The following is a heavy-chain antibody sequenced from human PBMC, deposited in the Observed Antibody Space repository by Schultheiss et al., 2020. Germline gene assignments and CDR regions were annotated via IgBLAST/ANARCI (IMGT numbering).Heavy chain of an antibody. CDR3: ARGGNCSSTSCYLLGMDV. V-gene: IGHV4-61*08. CDR2: IYYSGST. D-gene: IGHD2-2*01. CDR1: GGSISSGGYY. J-gene: IGHJ6*04. Sequence: SATLSLTCTVSGGSISSGGYYWSWIRQHPGKGLEWIGYIYYSGSTNYNPSLKSRVTISVDTSKNQFSLKLSSVTAADTAVYYCARGGNCSSTSCYLLGMDVWGKGTTVTVSS.